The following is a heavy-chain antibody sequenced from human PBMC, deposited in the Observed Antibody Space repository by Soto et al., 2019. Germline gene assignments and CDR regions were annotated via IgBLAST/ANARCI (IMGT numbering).Heavy chain of an antibody. CDR1: GGSFSGYY. Sequence: QVQLQQWGAGLLKPSETLSLTCAVYGGSFSGYYWSWIRQPPGKGLEWIGEINHSGSTNYNPSLKSRVTISVDTSKNQFSLKLSSVTAADTAVYYCARVLGRGSPFYFDYWGQGTLVTVSS. CDR2: INHSGST. J-gene: IGHJ4*02. V-gene: IGHV4-34*01. CDR3: ARVLGRGSPFYFDY. D-gene: IGHD7-27*01.